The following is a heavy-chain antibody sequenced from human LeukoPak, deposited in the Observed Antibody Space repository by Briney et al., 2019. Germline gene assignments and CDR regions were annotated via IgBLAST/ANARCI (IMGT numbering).Heavy chain of an antibody. V-gene: IGHV3-74*01. D-gene: IGHD5-12*01. J-gene: IGHJ4*02. CDR3: ARGVSVASFDY. CDR1: GFTFSSYW. CDR2: INSDGSST. Sequence: GGSLRLSCAASGFTFSSYWMHWVRQAPGKGLVWVSRINSDGSSTSYADSVKGRFTISRDNSKNTLYLQMNSLRAEDTAVYYCARGVSVASFDYWGQGTLVTVSS.